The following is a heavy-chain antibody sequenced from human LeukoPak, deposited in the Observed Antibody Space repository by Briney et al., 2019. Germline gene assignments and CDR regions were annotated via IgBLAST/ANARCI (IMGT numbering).Heavy chain of an antibody. CDR1: GGSISSGGYY. V-gene: IGHV4-31*03. Sequence: SQTLSLTCTVSGGSISSGGYYWSWIRQHPGKGLEWIGYIYYSGSTYYNPSLKSRVTISVDTSKNQFPLKLSSVTAADSAVYYCARAPEYSSSPGLDYWGQGTLVTVSS. CDR3: ARAPEYSSSPGLDY. J-gene: IGHJ4*02. D-gene: IGHD6-6*01. CDR2: IYYSGST.